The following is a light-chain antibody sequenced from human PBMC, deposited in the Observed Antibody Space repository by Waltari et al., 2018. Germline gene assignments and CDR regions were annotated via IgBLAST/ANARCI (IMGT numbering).Light chain of an antibody. CDR2: VNSDGSH. V-gene: IGLV4-69*01. CDR1: SGHGSYA. CDR3: QTWDTDIVV. J-gene: IGLJ2*01. Sequence: QLVVTHSPSASASLGASVKPTSTLSSGHGSYAIAWHPQQPEKGPRFLLRVNSDGSHNKGDGIPGRFSGSSSGAERYIIISGLQSEDEADYYCQTWDTDIVVFGGGTKLTV.